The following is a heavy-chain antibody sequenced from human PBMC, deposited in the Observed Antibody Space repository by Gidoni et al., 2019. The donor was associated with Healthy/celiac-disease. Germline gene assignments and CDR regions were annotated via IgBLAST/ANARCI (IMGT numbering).Heavy chain of an antibody. Sequence: KKPGSSVKVSCKASGGTFSSYAISWERQAPGQGLEWMGGIIPIFGTANYAQKFQGRVTITADESTSTAYMELSSLRSEDTAVYYCARDRGCSGGSCYSGWFDPWGQGTLVTVSS. CDR1: GGTFSSYA. CDR3: ARDRGCSGGSCYSGWFDP. V-gene: IGHV1-69*01. D-gene: IGHD2-15*01. CDR2: IIPIFGTA. J-gene: IGHJ5*02.